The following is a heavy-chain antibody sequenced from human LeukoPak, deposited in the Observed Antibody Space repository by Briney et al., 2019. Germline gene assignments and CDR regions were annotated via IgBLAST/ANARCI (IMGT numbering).Heavy chain of an antibody. J-gene: IGHJ3*02. Sequence: SVKVSCKASGGTFSSYAISWVRQAPGQGLEWMGGIIPIFGTANYAQKFQGRVTITADKSTSTAYMELSSLRSEDTAVYYCAICPNYYDSSGYYFSAFDIWGQGTMVTVSS. D-gene: IGHD3-22*01. CDR2: IIPIFGTA. CDR1: GGTFSSYA. CDR3: AICPNYYDSSGYYFSAFDI. V-gene: IGHV1-69*06.